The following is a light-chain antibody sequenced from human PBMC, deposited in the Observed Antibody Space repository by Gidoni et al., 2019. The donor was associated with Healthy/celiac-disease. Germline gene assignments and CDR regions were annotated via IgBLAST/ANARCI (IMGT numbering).Light chain of an antibody. CDR1: SSDVGGYNY. Sequence: QSALTQPASVSGSPGQSVTISCLGTSSDVGGYNYVSWYQQHPGKAPKLIIFDVNNRPSGVSNRFSGPKSGSTASLTISGLQAEDEADYYCSSYTSGFGGGTKLTVL. CDR2: DVN. V-gene: IGLV2-14*03. CDR3: SSYTSG. J-gene: IGLJ2*01.